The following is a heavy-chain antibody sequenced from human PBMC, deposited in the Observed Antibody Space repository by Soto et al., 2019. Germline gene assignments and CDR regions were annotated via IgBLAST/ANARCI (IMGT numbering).Heavy chain of an antibody. Sequence: SETLSLTCTVSGDSVSRYYWSWIRLPPGKGLEWIGYIYYSGTTNYNPSLKSRVTISVDTSKNQFSLRLTSVTAADTAVYFCARYNAASGTYYFYYWGRGALVTVSS. CDR2: IYYSGTT. CDR1: GDSVSRYY. CDR3: ARYNAASGTYYFYY. D-gene: IGHD6-13*01. V-gene: IGHV4-59*02. J-gene: IGHJ4*02.